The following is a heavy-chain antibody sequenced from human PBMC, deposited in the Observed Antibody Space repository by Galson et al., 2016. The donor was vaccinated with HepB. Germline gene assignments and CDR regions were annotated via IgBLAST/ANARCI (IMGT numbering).Heavy chain of an antibody. D-gene: IGHD3/OR15-3a*01. J-gene: IGHJ4*02. CDR3: ANSLMISTSQGRGST. CDR1: GFTFSTYA. CDR2: ISFDGSNK. V-gene: IGHV3-30*04. Sequence: SLRLSCAASGFTFSTYAIHWVRQAPGKGLEWVAVISFDGSNKYYADSVRGRFTISRDNSKNTLYLQMSSLRAEDTAVYYCANSLMISTSQGRGSTWGQGTLVTVSS.